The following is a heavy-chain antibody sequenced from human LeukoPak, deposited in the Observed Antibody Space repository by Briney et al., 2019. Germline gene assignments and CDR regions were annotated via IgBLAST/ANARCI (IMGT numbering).Heavy chain of an antibody. CDR3: ARDKVFGAFDI. Sequence: GGSLRLSCAASGFTVSSNYMSWVRHAPGMGLEWVSVIYSGGSTYYADSVKGRFTISRDNSKNTLYLQMNSLRAEDTAVYYCARDKVFGAFDIWGQGTMVTVSS. D-gene: IGHD3-16*01. J-gene: IGHJ3*02. CDR1: GFTVSSNY. V-gene: IGHV3-53*01. CDR2: IYSGGST.